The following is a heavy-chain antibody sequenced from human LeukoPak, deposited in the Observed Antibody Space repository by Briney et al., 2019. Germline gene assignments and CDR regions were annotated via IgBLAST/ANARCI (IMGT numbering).Heavy chain of an antibody. CDR1: GGSISSYY. CDR3: ARGGLYNWNYSDYYYYYMDV. V-gene: IGHV4-59*01. D-gene: IGHD1-7*01. CDR2: IYYSGST. J-gene: IGHJ6*03. Sequence: SETLSLTCTVSGGSISSYYWSWIQQPPGKGLEWIGYIYYSGSTNYNPSLKSRVTISVDTSKNQFSLKLGSVTAADTAVYYCARGGLYNWNYSDYYYYYMDVWGKGTTVTVSS.